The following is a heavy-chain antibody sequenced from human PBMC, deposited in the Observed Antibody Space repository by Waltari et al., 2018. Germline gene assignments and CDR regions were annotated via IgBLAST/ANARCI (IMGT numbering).Heavy chain of an antibody. Sequence: QVQLVQSGAEVTQPGASVKVSCKVSGYPLPDLSMHWVLQAPGQGPEWMGGFDPEDGETIYAQKFQGRVTMTEDTSTDTAYMELSSLRSEDTAVYYCATDRALRAAGKRDWFDPWGQGTLVTVSS. D-gene: IGHD6-13*01. V-gene: IGHV1-24*01. CDR3: ATDRALRAAGKRDWFDP. CDR1: GYPLPDLS. J-gene: IGHJ5*02. CDR2: FDPEDGET.